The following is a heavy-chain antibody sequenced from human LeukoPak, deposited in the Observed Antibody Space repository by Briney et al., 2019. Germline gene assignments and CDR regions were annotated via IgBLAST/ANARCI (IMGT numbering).Heavy chain of an antibody. V-gene: IGHV5-10-1*01. Sequence: GESLKISCKGSGYSFTSYWISWVRQMPGKGLEWMGRIDPSDSYTNYSPSFQGHVTISADKSISTAYLQWSSLKASDTAMCYCARRGYCSSTSCSEYNWLDPWGQGTLVTVSS. CDR3: ARRGYCSSTSCSEYNWLDP. CDR1: GYSFTSYW. J-gene: IGHJ5*02. CDR2: IDPSDSYT. D-gene: IGHD2-2*01.